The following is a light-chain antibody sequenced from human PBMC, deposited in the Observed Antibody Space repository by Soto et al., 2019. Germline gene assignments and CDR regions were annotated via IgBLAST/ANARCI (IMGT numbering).Light chain of an antibody. V-gene: IGKV3-15*01. CDR3: QQVNDGPTGT. Sequence: IVMTQSPTTLSVSPGERAAFSCRTSQSVSSNLAWYQQKPGQAPRLLIYGASTRATGIPARFSGSWSGTDFTLTISILEPEDFALYCCQQVNDGPTGTFGQGTKVDIK. CDR2: GAS. J-gene: IGKJ1*01. CDR1: QSVSSN.